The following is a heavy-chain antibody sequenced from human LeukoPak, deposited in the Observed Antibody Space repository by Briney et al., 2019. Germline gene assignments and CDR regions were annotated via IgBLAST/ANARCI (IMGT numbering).Heavy chain of an antibody. CDR1: GGSISGSSYY. Sequence: PSETLSLTCTVSGGSISGSSYYWGWIRQPPGRGLEWLGSIYYSGTLYHNPSLKSRVTMSVDTSRNQFSLKLTSVTAADTAVYYCARLLYDRSGYYYFDFWGQGTLVTVSS. V-gene: IGHV4-39*01. D-gene: IGHD3-22*01. CDR3: ARLLYDRSGYYYFDF. J-gene: IGHJ4*02. CDR2: IYYSGTL.